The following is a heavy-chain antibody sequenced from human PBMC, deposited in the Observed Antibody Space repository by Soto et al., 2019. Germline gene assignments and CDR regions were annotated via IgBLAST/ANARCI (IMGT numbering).Heavy chain of an antibody. V-gene: IGHV3-23*01. CDR2: ISGSGDST. Sequence: EVQLLESGGGLVQPGGSLRLSCAASGFTFSGYAMNWVRQAPGKGLEWVSVISGSGDSTYYADSLKGRFTISRDNSKKTLYLQMNSLRAEDTAVYYCARRSSGWYFDYWGQGTLVTVSS. J-gene: IGHJ4*02. D-gene: IGHD6-19*01. CDR3: ARRSSGWYFDY. CDR1: GFTFSGYA.